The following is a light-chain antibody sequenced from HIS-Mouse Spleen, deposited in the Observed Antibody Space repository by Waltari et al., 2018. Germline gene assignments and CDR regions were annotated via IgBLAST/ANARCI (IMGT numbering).Light chain of an antibody. CDR2: WAS. Sequence: DIVMTQSPDSLAVSLGERATINCKSSQSVLYSSNNNNYLAWYQQKPGQPPKLLIYWASPRDSGVPGRFSGLGSGTDFTLTISSLQAEDVAVYYCQQYYSTPYTFGQGTKLEIK. CDR1: QSVLYSSNNNNY. CDR3: QQYYSTPYT. J-gene: IGKJ2*01. V-gene: IGKV4-1*01.